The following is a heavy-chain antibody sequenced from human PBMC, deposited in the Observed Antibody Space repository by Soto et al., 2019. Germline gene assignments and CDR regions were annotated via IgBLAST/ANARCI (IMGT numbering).Heavy chain of an antibody. V-gene: IGHV3-30*18. CDR2: ISYDGSNK. J-gene: IGHJ4*02. CDR1: GFTFSSYG. Sequence: QVQLVESAGGVVQPGRSLRLSCAASGFTFSSYGMHWVRQAPGKGLEWVAVISYDGSNKYYADSVKGRFTISRDNSKNTLYLQMNSLRAEDTAVYYCAKGLGGQLVRAPLDYWGQGTMVTVSS. D-gene: IGHD6-13*01. CDR3: AKGLGGQLVRAPLDY.